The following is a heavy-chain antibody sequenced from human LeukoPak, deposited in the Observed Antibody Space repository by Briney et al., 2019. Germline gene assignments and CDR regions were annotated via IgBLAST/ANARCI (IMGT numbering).Heavy chain of an antibody. J-gene: IGHJ5*02. CDR3: ARQVPSANGWFDP. CDR1: GFTLSEYY. D-gene: IGHD2-2*01. V-gene: IGHV3-11*01. Sequence: GGSLSLSCAASGFTLSEYYLGWIRQAPGKGLEWVSYIGTSSSTMKYADSVKGRFTLFRDNAKNSLYLQMSSLRAEDTAVYYCARQVPSANGWFDPWGQGTLVTVSS. CDR2: IGTSSSTM.